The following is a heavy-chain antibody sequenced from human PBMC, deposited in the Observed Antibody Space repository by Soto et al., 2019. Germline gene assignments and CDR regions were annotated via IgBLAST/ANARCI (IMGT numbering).Heavy chain of an antibody. CDR2: ISDGGAT. CDR3: ARDEFGVVYDFWL. J-gene: IGHJ1*01. V-gene: IGHV3-66*01. Sequence: EVQLVDSGGGLVQPGGSLRLSCAASGFSVTNYFMAWVRQAPGKGLEWVSVISDGGATYYADSVKGRFTISRDSSKNTLYLQMNTLGAEDTAVYYCARDEFGVVYDFWLGGQGTLGMVSS. D-gene: IGHD3-3*01. CDR1: GFSVTNYF.